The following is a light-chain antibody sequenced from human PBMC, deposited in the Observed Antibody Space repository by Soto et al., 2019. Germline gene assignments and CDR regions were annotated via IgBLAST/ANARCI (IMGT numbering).Light chain of an antibody. V-gene: IGLV2-14*03. J-gene: IGLJ2*01. CDR2: DVT. CDR1: SSDVGGYNY. CDR3: RSYTDTSTPMV. Sequence: QSALTQPASVSGSPGQSITISCTGTSSDVGGYNYVSWYQHHPGKAPKRIIYDVTNRPSGVSDRFSGSKSGNTASLTISGLQAEDEADYYCRSYTDTSTPMVFGGGTKLTVL.